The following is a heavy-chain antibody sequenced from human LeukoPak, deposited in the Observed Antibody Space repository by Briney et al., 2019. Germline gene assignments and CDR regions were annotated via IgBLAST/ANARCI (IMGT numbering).Heavy chain of an antibody. CDR3: ARPNSSS. CDR1: GGSISSSSYY. CDR2: IYYSGST. V-gene: IGHV4-39*01. Sequence: PSETLSLTCTVSGGSISSSSYYWGWIRQPPGEGLEWIGSIYYSGSTYYNPSLKSRVTISVDTSKNQFSLKLSSVTAADTAVYYCARPNSSSWGQGTLVTVSS. D-gene: IGHD6-13*01. J-gene: IGHJ4*02.